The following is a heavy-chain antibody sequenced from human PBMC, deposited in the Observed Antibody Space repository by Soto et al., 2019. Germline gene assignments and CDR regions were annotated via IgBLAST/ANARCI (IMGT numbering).Heavy chain of an antibody. D-gene: IGHD2-21*01. CDR1: VGTFSSYA. CDR2: IIPMFGKP. V-gene: IGHV1-69*01. Sequence: QVLLVQSGAEVKKSGSSVKVSCKASVGTFSSYAINWVRQAPGQGLEWMGGIIPMFGKPNYAENFQGRVTISADESTITAYMELSSLTSDDAAVYYCARGFRDGYFYAMDVWGQGTTVTVS. J-gene: IGHJ6*02. CDR3: ARGFRDGYFYAMDV.